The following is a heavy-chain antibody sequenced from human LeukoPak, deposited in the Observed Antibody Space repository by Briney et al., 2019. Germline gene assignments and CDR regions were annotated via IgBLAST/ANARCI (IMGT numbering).Heavy chain of an antibody. Sequence: GGSLRLSCAASGFTVSSNYMSWVRQAPGKGLEWVSVIYSGGSTYYADSVKGRFTISRDNSKNTLYLQMNSLRAEDTAVYYCARYYYDSSGYYYWFDPWGQGTLVTASS. CDR3: ARYYYDSSGYYYWFDP. CDR1: GFTVSSNY. V-gene: IGHV3-53*01. D-gene: IGHD3-22*01. J-gene: IGHJ5*02. CDR2: IYSGGST.